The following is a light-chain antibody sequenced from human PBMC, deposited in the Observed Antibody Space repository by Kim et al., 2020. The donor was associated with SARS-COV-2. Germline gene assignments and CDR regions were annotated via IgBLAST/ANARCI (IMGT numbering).Light chain of an antibody. CDR3: QVCDSSIPYV. J-gene: IGLJ1*01. V-gene: IGLV3-9*01. CDR1: NIGGKN. Sequence: SYELTQPLSVSVALGQTARITCGGNNIGGKNVHWYQQKPGQAPVLVIYRDTNRPSGIPERFSGSNSGNTATLTISRAQVGDEADYYCQVCDSSIPYVFGTGTKVTVL. CDR2: RDT.